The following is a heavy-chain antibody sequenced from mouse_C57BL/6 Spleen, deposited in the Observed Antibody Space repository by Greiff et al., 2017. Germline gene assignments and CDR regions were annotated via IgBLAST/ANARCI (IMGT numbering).Heavy chain of an antibody. V-gene: IGHV1-85*01. Sequence: LQEPGPDLVKPGASVKLSCKASGYTFTSYDINWVKQRPGQGLEWIGWIYPRDGSSKYNEKFKVKATLTVGTSSSTAYMELHSLTSEDSAVYFCARSSYAMDYWGQGTSVTVSS. J-gene: IGHJ4*01. CDR1: GYTFTSYD. CDR2: IYPRDGSS. CDR3: ARSSYAMDY.